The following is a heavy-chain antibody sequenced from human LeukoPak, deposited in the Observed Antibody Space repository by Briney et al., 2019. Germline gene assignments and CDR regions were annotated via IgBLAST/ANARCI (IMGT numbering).Heavy chain of an antibody. V-gene: IGHV3-48*03. Sequence: GGSLRLSCAASGFTFSSYEMNWVRQAPGKGLEWVSYISSSGSTIYYADSVKGRFTISRDNAKNSLYLQMNSLRAEDTAVYYCARDVNYDFWSGSPYYYYYGMDVWGQGTTVTVSS. CDR1: GFTFSSYE. CDR2: ISSSGSTI. D-gene: IGHD3-3*01. CDR3: ARDVNYDFWSGSPYYYYYGMDV. J-gene: IGHJ6*02.